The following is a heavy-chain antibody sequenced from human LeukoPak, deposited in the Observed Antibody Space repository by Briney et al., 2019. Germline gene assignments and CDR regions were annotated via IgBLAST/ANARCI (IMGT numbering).Heavy chain of an antibody. Sequence: SETLSLTCTVAGGSLSTFYWSWIRQPPGKGLEWIAYISHSGSTSYNPFLKSRVVMSVGTSKNQFSLKLSSVTAADTAVYYCARDTYYYDSSGYYDYGMDVWGQGTTVTVSS. V-gene: IGHV4-59*01. CDR3: ARDTYYYDSSGYYDYGMDV. CDR2: ISHSGST. CDR1: GGSLSTFY. D-gene: IGHD3-22*01. J-gene: IGHJ6*02.